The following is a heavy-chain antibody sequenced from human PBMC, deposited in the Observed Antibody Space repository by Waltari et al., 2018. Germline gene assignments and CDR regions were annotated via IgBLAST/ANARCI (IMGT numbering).Heavy chain of an antibody. D-gene: IGHD3-3*01. V-gene: IGHV4-59*01. Sequence: QLQLQESGPGLVKPSETLSLTCTVSGGSISSYYWSWIRQPPGKGLEWIGYIYYSGSTNYTPSLKSRVTISVDTSKNQFSLKLSSVTAADTAVYYCARDVGGSWFDPWGQGTLVTVSS. CDR1: GGSISSYY. J-gene: IGHJ5*02. CDR3: ARDVGGSWFDP. CDR2: IYYSGST.